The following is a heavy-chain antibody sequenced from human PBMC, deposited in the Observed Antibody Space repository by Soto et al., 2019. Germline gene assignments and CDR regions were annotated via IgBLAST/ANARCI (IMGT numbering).Heavy chain of an antibody. CDR3: AKWLYDFWSGYAYFDY. V-gene: IGHV3-23*01. CDR1: GFTFSSYA. D-gene: IGHD3-3*01. Sequence: GSLRLSCAASGFTFSSYAMSWVRQAPGKGLEWVSAISGSGGSTYYADSVKGRFTISRDNSKNTLYLQMNSLRAEDTAVYYCAKWLYDFWSGYAYFDYWGQGTLVTVSS. J-gene: IGHJ4*02. CDR2: ISGSGGST.